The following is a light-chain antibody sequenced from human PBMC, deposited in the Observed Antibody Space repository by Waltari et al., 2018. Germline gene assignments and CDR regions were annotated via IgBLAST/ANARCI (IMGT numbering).Light chain of an antibody. CDR1: QSIRIY. CDR2: GAS. J-gene: IGKJ1*01. V-gene: IGKV1-39*01. Sequence: DIQMTQSPSSLSASIGYTFTITCRASQSIRIYLNWYQTKPEKNTRLLIYGASSLQSGVPFRFSSSRSGTDFTLTISSLQPEEGATYYCQQSYSFPAFGQGTKVEIK. CDR3: QQSYSFPA.